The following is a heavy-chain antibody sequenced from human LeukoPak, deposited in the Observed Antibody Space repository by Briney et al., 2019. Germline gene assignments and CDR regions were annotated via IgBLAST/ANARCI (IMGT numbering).Heavy chain of an antibody. J-gene: IGHJ4*02. CDR2: ISAYNGNT. D-gene: IGHD3-22*01. V-gene: IGHV1-18*01. CDR3: ARDQRNYYDSSGYLY. Sequence: ASVKVSCKASGYTFTSYDINWVRQAPGQGLEWMGWISAYNGNTNYAQKLQGRVTMTTDTSTSTAYMELRSLRSDDTAVYYCARDQRNYYDSSGYLYWGQGTLVTVSS. CDR1: GYTFTSYD.